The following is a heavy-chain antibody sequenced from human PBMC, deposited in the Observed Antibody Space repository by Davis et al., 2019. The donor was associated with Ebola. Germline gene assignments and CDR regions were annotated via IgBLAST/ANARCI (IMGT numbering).Heavy chain of an antibody. J-gene: IGHJ5*02. Sequence: GESLKISCAASGSTVSGSWMSWVRQPPEKGLEWVATIRGDGSETFCVESVKGRFTIYRDTAKNSLYLQMDHLRAEDTAVYYCARDSLSSWGQGTLVTVSS. CDR1: GSTVSGSW. CDR2: IRGDGSET. CDR3: ARDSLSS. V-gene: IGHV3-7*03.